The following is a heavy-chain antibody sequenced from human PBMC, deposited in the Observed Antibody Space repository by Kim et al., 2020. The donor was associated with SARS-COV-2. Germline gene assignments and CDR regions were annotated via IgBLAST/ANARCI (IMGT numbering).Heavy chain of an antibody. J-gene: IGHJ5*02. V-gene: IGHV4-39*01. CDR2: FYYTGTM. D-gene: IGHD3-16*01. CDR1: GGSFSTSSYY. CDR3: AGRARGDGPPGS. Sequence: SETLSLTCTVSGGSFSTSSYYWDWIRQPPGKGLEWIGGFYYTGTMYFNPSLKSRVTISVDTSKKQFSLKFTSVTAADTAVYYCAGRARGDGPPGSWGQGT.